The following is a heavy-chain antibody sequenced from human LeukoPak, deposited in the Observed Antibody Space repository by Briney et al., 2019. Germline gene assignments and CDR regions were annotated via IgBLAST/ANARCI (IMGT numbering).Heavy chain of an antibody. CDR2: IYSGGSI. J-gene: IGHJ6*04. D-gene: IGHD3-10*02. CDR1: GFTVSSNY. Sequence: SGGSLRLSCAASGFTVSSNYMSWVRQAPGKGLEWVSVIYSGGSIYYADSVKGRFTISRDNAKNSLYLQMNSPRAEDTAVYYCAELGITMIGGVWGKGTTVTISS. CDR3: AELGITMIGGV. V-gene: IGHV3-53*01.